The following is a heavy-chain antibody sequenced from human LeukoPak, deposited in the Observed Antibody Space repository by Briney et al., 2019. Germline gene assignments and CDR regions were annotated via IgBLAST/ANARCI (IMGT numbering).Heavy chain of an antibody. CDR1: GFTFSSYW. CDR2: IKQDGSEK. J-gene: IGHJ6*03. D-gene: IGHD3-22*01. CDR3: ARESYYYDSSGVGNYYYYYYMDV. Sequence: GGSLRLSCAASGFTFSSYWMSWVRQAPGKGLEWVANIKQDGSEKYYVDSVKGRFTISRDNAKNSLYLQMNSLRAEDPAVYYCARESYYYDSSGVGNYYYYYYMDVWGKGTTVTISS. V-gene: IGHV3-7*01.